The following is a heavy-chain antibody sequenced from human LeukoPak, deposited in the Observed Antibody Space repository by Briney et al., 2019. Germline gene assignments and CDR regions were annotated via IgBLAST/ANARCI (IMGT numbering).Heavy chain of an antibody. CDR1: GYTFTSYD. CDR3: ARGVPYYYYMDV. Sequence: ASVKVSCKASGYTFTSYDINWVRQAPGQGLEWMGIINPSGGSTSYAQKFQGRVTMTRDMSTSTVYMELSSLRSEDTAVYYCARGVPYYYYMDVWGKGTTVTVSS. CDR2: INPSGGST. J-gene: IGHJ6*03. V-gene: IGHV1-46*01.